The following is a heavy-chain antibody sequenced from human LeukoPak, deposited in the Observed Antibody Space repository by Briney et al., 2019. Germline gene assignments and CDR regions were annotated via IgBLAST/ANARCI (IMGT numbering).Heavy chain of an antibody. CDR2: IYYSGST. V-gene: IGHV4-59*08. J-gene: IGHJ4*02. CDR1: GGSISSYY. Sequence: PSETLSLTCTVSGGSISSYYWSWIRQPPGKGLEWIGYIYYSGSTNYNPSLKSRVTISVDTPKNQFSLKLSSVTAADTAVYYCARADCSGGSCLTGYWGQGTLVTVSS. D-gene: IGHD2-15*01. CDR3: ARADCSGGSCLTGY.